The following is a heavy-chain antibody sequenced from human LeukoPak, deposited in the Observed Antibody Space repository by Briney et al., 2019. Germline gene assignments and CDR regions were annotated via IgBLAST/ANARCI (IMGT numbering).Heavy chain of an antibody. CDR3: ARGDGYNYYDK. CDR2: IYYSGTT. D-gene: IGHD5-24*01. CDR1: GGSINSGGYY. Sequence: SGTLSLTCDVSGGSINSGGYYWSWVRQLPGKGLEWIGYIYYSGTTNYNPSLKRRSTISADTSKRQFSLKMTSVTAADTAVYYCARGDGYNYYDKWGQGTLVTVPS. V-gene: IGHV4-31*02. J-gene: IGHJ4*02.